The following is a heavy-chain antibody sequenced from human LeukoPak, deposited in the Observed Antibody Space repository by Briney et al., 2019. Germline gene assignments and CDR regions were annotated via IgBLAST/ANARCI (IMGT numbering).Heavy chain of an antibody. CDR2: ITWDGGSI. J-gene: IGHJ6*02. CDR3: AKDRPFPYGMDV. V-gene: IGHV3-43D*03. Sequence: PGGSLRLSCAASGLTFGDFAMHWVRQAPGKGLEWVSFITWDGGSIYYADSVKGRFTISRDNSKDTLYLQMNSLRAEDAALYYCAKDRPFPYGMDVWGQGTTVTVSS. CDR1: GLTFGDFA.